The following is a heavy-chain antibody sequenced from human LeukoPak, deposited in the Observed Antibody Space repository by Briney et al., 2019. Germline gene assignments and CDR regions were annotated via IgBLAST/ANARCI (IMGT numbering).Heavy chain of an antibody. J-gene: IGHJ4*02. CDR3: ARGYCSRTRCYRTF. CDR1: GFTFSSYA. V-gene: IGHV3-23*01. D-gene: IGHD2-2*01. Sequence: PGGSLRLSCGASGFTFSSYAMSWVRQAPGKGLEWVSAISGSGGSTNYADSVKGRFTISRDNSKNTLYLQMNSLRAEDTAVYYCARGYCSRTRCYRTFWGQGTLVTVSS. CDR2: ISGSGGST.